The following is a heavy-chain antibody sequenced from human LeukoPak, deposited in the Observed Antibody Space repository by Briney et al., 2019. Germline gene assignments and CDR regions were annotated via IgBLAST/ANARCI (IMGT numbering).Heavy chain of an antibody. CDR3: ARDLDDENSLPPVFQY. J-gene: IGHJ1*01. CDR1: GFSVSNNY. Sequence: GGSLRLSCAASGFSVSNNYMSWVRQAPGKGLEWVSVIYSGGSTYYADSVKGRFAISRDHSTNTLYLQMNSLTAEDTAVYYCARDLDDENSLPPVFQYWGQGTLVPVSS. D-gene: IGHD1-1*01. CDR2: IYSGGST. V-gene: IGHV3-53*01.